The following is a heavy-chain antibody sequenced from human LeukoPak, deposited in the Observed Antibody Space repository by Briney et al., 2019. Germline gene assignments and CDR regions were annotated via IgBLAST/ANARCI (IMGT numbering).Heavy chain of an antibody. D-gene: IGHD6-6*01. J-gene: IGHJ4*02. CDR1: GFTFSDYY. V-gene: IGHV3-11*04. CDR3: ARENPYSSSSGSFDY. Sequence: GGSLRLSCAASGFTFSDYYMSWIRQAPGKGLEWVSYISSSGSTISYADSVKGRFTISRDNAKNSLYLQMNSLRAEDTAVYYCARENPYSSSSGSFDYWGQGTLVTVSS. CDR2: ISSSGSTI.